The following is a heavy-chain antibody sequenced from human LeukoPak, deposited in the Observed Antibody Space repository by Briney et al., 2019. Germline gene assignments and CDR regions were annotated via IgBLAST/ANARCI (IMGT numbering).Heavy chain of an antibody. Sequence: SGTLSLTCAVSGGSISSGNWWGWVRQPPGKGLEWIGEFYDGWSTNYNPSLKSRVTISVDKSNNQFSLKLSSVTAADTAVYYCARDMGKVAAADNWFDRWGRGTLVTVSS. CDR1: GGSISSGNW. D-gene: IGHD6-13*01. V-gene: IGHV4-4*02. CDR3: ARDMGKVAAADNWFDR. CDR2: FYDGWST. J-gene: IGHJ5*02.